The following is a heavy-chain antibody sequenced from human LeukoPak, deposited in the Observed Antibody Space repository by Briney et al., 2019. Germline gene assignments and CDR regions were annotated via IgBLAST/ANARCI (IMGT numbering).Heavy chain of an antibody. Sequence: GGSLRLSCAASGFTFSTYSMKWVRQAPGKGLEWVSYICDSSAMYYADSVRGRFTISRENDKNSLFLQMNSLRAEDTAVYYCARGSFDQAIGRRYYYYGMDVWGQGTTVTVSS. D-gene: IGHD2-2*02. V-gene: IGHV3-48*01. J-gene: IGHJ6*02. CDR3: ARGSFDQAIGRRYYYYGMDV. CDR1: GFTFSTYS. CDR2: ICDSSAM.